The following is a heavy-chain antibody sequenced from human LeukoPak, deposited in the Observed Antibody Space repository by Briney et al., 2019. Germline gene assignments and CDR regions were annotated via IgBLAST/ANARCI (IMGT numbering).Heavy chain of an antibody. V-gene: IGHV4-4*07. Sequence: SETLSLTCTVSGGSISSYYWSWIRQPAGKGLEWIGRIYTSGSTNYNPSLKSRVTMSVDTSKNQFSLKLSSVTAADTAVYYCVREYSSSWYSQGDWFDPWGQGTLVTVSS. CDR2: IYTSGST. J-gene: IGHJ5*02. D-gene: IGHD6-13*01. CDR1: GGSISSYY. CDR3: VREYSSSWYSQGDWFDP.